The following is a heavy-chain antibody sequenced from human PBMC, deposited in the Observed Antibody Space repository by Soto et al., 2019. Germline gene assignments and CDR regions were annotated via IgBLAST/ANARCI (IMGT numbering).Heavy chain of an antibody. V-gene: IGHV4-30-2*06. Sequence: SETLSLTCSVSGGSINSGRSSWNWIRQSPGKGLEWIAYIYHSGTTYYNPSLKSRVTISVDRSENQFSLKLTSVTAADTAVYYCVRESTTSGPNWFDTWGPGILVTVSS. CDR2: IYHSGTT. J-gene: IGHJ5*02. D-gene: IGHD1-1*01. CDR1: GGSINSGRSS. CDR3: VRESTTSGPNWFDT.